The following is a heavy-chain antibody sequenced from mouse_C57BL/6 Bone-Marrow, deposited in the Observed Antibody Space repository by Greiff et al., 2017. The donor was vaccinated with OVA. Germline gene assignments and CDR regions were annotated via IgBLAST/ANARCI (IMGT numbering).Heavy chain of an antibody. Sequence: VQLQQPGAELVKPGASVKMSCKASGYTFTSYWITWVKQRPGQGLEWIGDIYPGSGSTNYNEKFKSKATLTVDTSSSTAYMQLNSLTSEGAAVYYCARDWGHDWGQGTTLTVSS. J-gene: IGHJ2*01. D-gene: IGHD4-1*01. CDR1: GYTFTSYW. CDR2: IYPGSGST. CDR3: ARDWGHD. V-gene: IGHV1-55*01.